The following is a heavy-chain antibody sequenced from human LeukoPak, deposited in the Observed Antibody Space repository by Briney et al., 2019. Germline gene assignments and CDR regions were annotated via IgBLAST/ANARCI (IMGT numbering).Heavy chain of an antibody. J-gene: IGHJ4*02. V-gene: IGHV4-34*01. CDR1: GGSFSGYY. CDR2: IYYSGST. D-gene: IGHD2-2*01. CDR3: ARQPAGIVVVPAAIGGGFDY. Sequence: SETLSLTCAVYGGSFSGYYWSWIRQPPGKGLEWIGSIYYSGSTYYNPSLKSRVTISVDTSKNQFSLKLSSVTAADTAVYYCARQPAGIVVVPAAIGGGFDYWGQGTLVTVSS.